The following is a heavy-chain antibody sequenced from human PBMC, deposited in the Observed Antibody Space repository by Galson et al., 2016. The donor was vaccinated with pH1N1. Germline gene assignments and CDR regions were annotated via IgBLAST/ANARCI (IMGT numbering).Heavy chain of an antibody. CDR1: GFRFDDYA. CDR3: VKDFKGYFYYMDV. Sequence: SLRLSCATSGFRFDDYAMHWVRQGPGKGLEWVSGINWKSNNIVYADSVKGRFSISRGNAKRSLFLEMNSLRVEDTALYYCVKDFKGYFYYMDVWGKGTTVTVSS. CDR2: INWKSNNI. V-gene: IGHV3-9*01. J-gene: IGHJ6*03.